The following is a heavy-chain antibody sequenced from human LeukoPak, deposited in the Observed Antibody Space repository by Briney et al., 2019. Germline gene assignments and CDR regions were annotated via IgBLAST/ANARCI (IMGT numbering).Heavy chain of an antibody. J-gene: IGHJ4*02. D-gene: IGHD3-16*02. V-gene: IGHV4-61*02. CDR2: IYTSGST. CDR1: GDSISSGNYY. Sequence: PSETLSLTCTVSGDSISSGNYYWTWIRQPAGKGLEWIGRIYTSGSTNYNPSLKSRVTISVDTSKNQFSLKLSSVTAADTAVYYCARGVRLGELSLNIWSQGTLVTVSS. CDR3: ARGVRLGELSLNI.